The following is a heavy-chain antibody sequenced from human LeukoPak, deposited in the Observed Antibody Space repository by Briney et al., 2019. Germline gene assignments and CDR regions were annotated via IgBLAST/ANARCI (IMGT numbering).Heavy chain of an antibody. CDR1: GGTFSSYA. CDR3: ARERVVVSVGVHYYYGMDV. Sequence: SVKVSCKASGGTFSSYAISWVRQAPGQGLEWMGRIIPILGIANYAQKFQGRVTITADKSTSTAYMELSSLRSGDTAVYYCARERVVVSVGVHYYYGMDVWGQGTTVTFSS. CDR2: IIPILGIA. D-gene: IGHD3-22*01. V-gene: IGHV1-69*04. J-gene: IGHJ6*02.